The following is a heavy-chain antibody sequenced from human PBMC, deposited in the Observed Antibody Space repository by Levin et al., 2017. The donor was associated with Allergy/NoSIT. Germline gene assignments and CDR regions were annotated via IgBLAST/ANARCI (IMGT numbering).Heavy chain of an antibody. CDR1: GGSISSFY. J-gene: IGHJ6*03. CDR3: ARYYHDSGTYGYFMDV. Sequence: TSETLSLTCTVSGGSISSFYWNWIRQPPGKGLEWVGYISYSGSTSYNPSLKSRVTISVDTSKNQFSLKLSSVTAADTAIYYCARYYHDSGTYGYFMDVWGKGTTVTVSS. CDR2: ISYSGST. D-gene: IGHD3-10*01. V-gene: IGHV4-59*01.